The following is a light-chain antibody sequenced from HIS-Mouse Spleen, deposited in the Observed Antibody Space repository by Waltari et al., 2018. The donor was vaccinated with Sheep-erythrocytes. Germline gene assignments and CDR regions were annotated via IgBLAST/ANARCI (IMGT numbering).Light chain of an antibody. CDR1: SSDVGSYNL. V-gene: IGLV2-23*01. Sequence: QSALTQPASVSGSPGQSITISCTGTSSDVGSYNLLSWYQQHPGKAPKLMIYEGSKRPSGVSIRFSGSKSGNTASLTISGLQAEDEADYYCCSYAGSVVFGGGTKLTVL. CDR3: CSYAGSVV. CDR2: EGS. J-gene: IGLJ2*01.